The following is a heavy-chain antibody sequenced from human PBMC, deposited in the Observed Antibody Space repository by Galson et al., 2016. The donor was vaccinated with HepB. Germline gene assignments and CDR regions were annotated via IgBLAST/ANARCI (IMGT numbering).Heavy chain of an antibody. J-gene: IGHJ6*02. Sequence: SLRLSCAASEISVRNSYMSWVRQAPGKGLEWVSVIYPCGRTIYADAVEGRFTISRDDAKNMLYLQMKSLRPEDTAVYYCSRDLVSGGTGYIDEYYGMNVWGQGTTVTVSS. CDR2: IYPCGRT. V-gene: IGHV3-66*03. D-gene: IGHD2-15*01. CDR1: EISVRNSY. CDR3: SRDLVSGGTGYIDEYYGMNV.